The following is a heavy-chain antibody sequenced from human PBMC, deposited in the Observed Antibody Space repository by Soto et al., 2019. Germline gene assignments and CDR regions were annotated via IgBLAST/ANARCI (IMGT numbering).Heavy chain of an antibody. CDR2: IYYSGST. J-gene: IGHJ4*02. Sequence: QLQLQESGPGLVKPSETLSLTCTVSGGSISSSSYYWGWIRQPPGKGLEWIGSIYYSGSTYYNPSLERRVTFSVDTTKNQFALKLSSVTAADMAVYYCARLKFWSGYAVIDYWGQGTLVTVSS. CDR1: GGSISSSSYY. D-gene: IGHD3-3*01. V-gene: IGHV4-39*01. CDR3: ARLKFWSGYAVIDY.